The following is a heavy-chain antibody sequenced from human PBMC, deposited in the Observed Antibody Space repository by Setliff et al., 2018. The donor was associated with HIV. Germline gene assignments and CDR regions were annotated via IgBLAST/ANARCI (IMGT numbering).Heavy chain of an antibody. V-gene: IGHV1-2*02. CDR2: ISPNNAGT. Sequence: GASVKVSCKASAYSFTDYFIHWVRQAPGQGLEWMGWISPNNAGTRIPRTFRGRVTLTSDTSINTAYMELSGLRSDDTAMYYCASGYGAGSYYAFDYWGQGTLVTVSS. CDR3: ASGYGAGSYYAFDY. D-gene: IGHD3-10*01. J-gene: IGHJ4*02. CDR1: AYSFTDYF.